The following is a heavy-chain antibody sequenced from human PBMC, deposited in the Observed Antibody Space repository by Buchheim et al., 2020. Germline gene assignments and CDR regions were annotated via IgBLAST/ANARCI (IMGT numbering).Heavy chain of an antibody. D-gene: IGHD2-2*01. CDR1: GGTFRSYS. V-gene: IGHV1-69*04. Sequence: QVQLVQSGAEVKKPGSSVKASCKSSGGTFRSYSISWVRQAPGQGLEWMGRIIPILNVANYAQKFHGRVTITADKSTSTAYMELSSLRSEDTAVYYCARERYCSSDSCYARFYYGMDVWGQGTT. CDR3: ARERYCSSDSCYARFYYGMDV. CDR2: IIPILNVA. J-gene: IGHJ6*02.